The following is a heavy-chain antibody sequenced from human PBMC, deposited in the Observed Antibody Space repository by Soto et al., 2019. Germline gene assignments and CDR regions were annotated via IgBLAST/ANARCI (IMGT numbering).Heavy chain of an antibody. CDR3: ARKEGAYSSGSVQGPFDY. CDR1: GGSISSGGYY. D-gene: IGHD3-22*01. V-gene: IGHV4-31*03. J-gene: IGHJ4*02. CDR2: IYYSGST. Sequence: NPSETLSLTCTVSGGSISSGGYYWSWIRQHPGKGLEWIGYIYYSGSTYYNPSLKSRVTISVDTSKNQFSLKLSSVTAADTAVYYCARKEGAYSSGSVQGPFDYWGQGTLVTVSS.